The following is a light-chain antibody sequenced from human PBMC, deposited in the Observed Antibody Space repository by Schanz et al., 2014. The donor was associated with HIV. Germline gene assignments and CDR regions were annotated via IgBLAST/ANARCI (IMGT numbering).Light chain of an antibody. CDR1: QGISSY. Sequence: MTQSPSWGEEGEGDRGRRREKSSQGISSYLAWYQQKPGRAPKVLIYAASTLQNGVPSRFSGSGSGTQFTLTISSLQPEDFATYYCQQLASYPLPLGGGTKVEIK. CDR3: QQLASYPLP. J-gene: IGKJ4*01. CDR2: AAS. V-gene: IGKV1-9*01.